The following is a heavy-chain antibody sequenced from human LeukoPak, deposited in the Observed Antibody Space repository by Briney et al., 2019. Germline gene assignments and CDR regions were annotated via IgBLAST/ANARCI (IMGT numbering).Heavy chain of an antibody. J-gene: IGHJ4*02. V-gene: IGHV3-66*04. CDR2: IYSGGST. CDR1: GFTFGDYA. CDR3: ATQPYSSGWYYFDY. D-gene: IGHD6-19*01. Sequence: HAGGSLRLSCTASGFTFGDYAMSWVRQAPGKGLEWVSVIYSGGSTYYADSVKGRFTISRDNSKNTLYLQMNSLRAEDTAVYYCATQPYSSGWYYFDYWGQGTLVTVSS.